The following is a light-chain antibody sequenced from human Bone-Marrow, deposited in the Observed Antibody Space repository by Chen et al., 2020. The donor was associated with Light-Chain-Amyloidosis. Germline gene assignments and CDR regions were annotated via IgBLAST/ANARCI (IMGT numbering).Light chain of an antibody. Sequence: SYELPQPPSVSVSPGQTARITCSGDDLPTKYAYWYQQKPGQDPVLVIHRDTERPSGSSERFSGSSSGTTATLTISGVQAEDEDDYHCQSADSSGTYEVIFGGGTKLTVL. CDR2: RDT. CDR1: DLPTKY. J-gene: IGLJ2*01. CDR3: QSADSSGTYEVI. V-gene: IGLV3-25*03.